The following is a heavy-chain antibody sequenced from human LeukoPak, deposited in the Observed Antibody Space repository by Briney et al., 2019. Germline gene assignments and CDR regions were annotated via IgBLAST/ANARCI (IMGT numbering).Heavy chain of an antibody. CDR2: IYTSGGT. V-gene: IGHV4-4*07. CDR3: ARSPADCSSTSCYSTGYDI. CDR1: GGSINSYY. J-gene: IGHJ3*02. Sequence: PSETLSLTCTVSGGSINSYYWSWIRQPAGKGLEWIGRIYTSGGTNYNPSLKSRVTMSVDTSKNQFSLKLSSVTAADTAVYYCARSPADCSSTSCYSTGYDIWGQGTMVTASS. D-gene: IGHD2-2*01.